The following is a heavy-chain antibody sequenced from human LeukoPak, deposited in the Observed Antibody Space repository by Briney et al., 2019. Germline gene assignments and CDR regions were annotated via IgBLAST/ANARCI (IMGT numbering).Heavy chain of an antibody. CDR1: GFAFSSYA. CDR3: AKDHYGGNPGAFDI. CDR2: IGGSGDST. J-gene: IGHJ3*02. Sequence: GGSLRLSCAASGFAFSSYAMSWVRQAPGRGLEWVSAIGGSGDSTYYADSVKGRFTISRDNSKNTLYLQMNSLRADDTAVYYCAKDHYGGNPGAFDIWGQGTMVTVSS. D-gene: IGHD4-23*01. V-gene: IGHV3-23*01.